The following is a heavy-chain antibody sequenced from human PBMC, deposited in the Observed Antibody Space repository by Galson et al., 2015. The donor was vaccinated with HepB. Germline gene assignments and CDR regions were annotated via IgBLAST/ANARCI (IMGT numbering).Heavy chain of an antibody. Sequence: SVKVSCKASGSTFTSYGISWVRQAPGQGLEWMGWISAYNGNTNYAQKLQGRVTMTTDTSTSTAYMELRSLRSDDTAVYYCARDQHLPAAIKRGGYGMDVWGQGTTVTVSS. D-gene: IGHD2-2*01. CDR3: ARDQHLPAAIKRGGYGMDV. J-gene: IGHJ6*02. V-gene: IGHV1-18*01. CDR2: ISAYNGNT. CDR1: GSTFTSYG.